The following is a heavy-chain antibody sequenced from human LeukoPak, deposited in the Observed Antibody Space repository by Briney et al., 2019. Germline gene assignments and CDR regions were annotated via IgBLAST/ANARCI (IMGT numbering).Heavy chain of an antibody. J-gene: IGHJ5*02. CDR2: IIPIFGTA. CDR1: GGTFSSYA. CDR3: ARGFGYSGYDGWFDP. V-gene: IGHV1-69*06. Sequence: ASVKVSCKASGGTFSSYAISWVRQAPGQGLEWMGGIIPIFGTANYAQKFQGRVTITADKSTSTAYMELSSLRSEDTAVYYCARGFGYSGYDGWFDPWGQGTLVTVSS. D-gene: IGHD5-12*01.